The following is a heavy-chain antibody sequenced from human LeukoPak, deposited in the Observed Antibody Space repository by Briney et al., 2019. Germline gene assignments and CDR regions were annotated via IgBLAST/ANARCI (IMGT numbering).Heavy chain of an antibody. V-gene: IGHV4-59*01. D-gene: IGHD5-24*01. CDR2: IYYSGST. CDR1: GGSISSYY. Sequence: KPSETLSLTCTVSGGSISSYYWSWIRQPPGKGLEWIGYIYYSGSTNYNPSRKSRVTISVDTSKNQFSLKLSSVTAADTAVYYCARVGWSLGYTSWYFDPWGRGTLVTVSS. CDR3: ARVGWSLGYTSWYFDP. J-gene: IGHJ2*01.